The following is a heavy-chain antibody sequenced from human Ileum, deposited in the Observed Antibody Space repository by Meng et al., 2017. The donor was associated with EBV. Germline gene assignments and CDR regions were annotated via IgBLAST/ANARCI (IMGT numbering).Heavy chain of an antibody. J-gene: IGHJ4*02. CDR2: MSNDGSGI. D-gene: IGHD3-22*01. V-gene: IGHV3-30*18. CDR3: AKGDYDRPNYYAPPIDY. CDR1: GFTFNTFA. Sequence: QVHLWESGGAVVQPGGSLRLSCAASGFTFNTFAMHWVRQAPGKGLEWVAVMSNDGSGIIYVDSVKGRFTISRDNSNSMVYLQMSSLRPEDTAVYYCAKGDYDRPNYYAPPIDYWGPGTLVTVSS.